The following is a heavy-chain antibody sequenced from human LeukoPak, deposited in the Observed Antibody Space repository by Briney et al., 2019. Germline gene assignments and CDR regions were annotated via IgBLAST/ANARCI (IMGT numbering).Heavy chain of an antibody. CDR1: GGSITSGGYY. CDR3: ARVGGYYDILTGYHREAPWFDP. V-gene: IGHV4-61*08. J-gene: IGHJ5*02. Sequence: PSETLSLTCSVSGGSITSGGYYWSWVRQHPGKGLEWIGYIYYSGSTNYNPSLKSRVTISVDTSKNQFSLKLSSVTAADTAVYYCARVGGYYDILTGYHREAPWFDPWGQGTLVTVSS. CDR2: IYYSGST. D-gene: IGHD3-9*01.